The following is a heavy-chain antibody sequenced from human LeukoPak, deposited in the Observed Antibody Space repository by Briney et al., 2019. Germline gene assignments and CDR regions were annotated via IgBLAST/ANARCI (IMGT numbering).Heavy chain of an antibody. CDR3: AKMQGYFDY. V-gene: IGHV3-23*01. J-gene: IGHJ4*02. Sequence: QTGGSLRLSCAASGSTFSSQGMSWVRQAPGKGLEWVSAITGSGSITYYSDSVKGRFTISRDNSKNTVYPQLNSLRVEDTAVYYCAKMQGYFDYWGQGTLVTVSS. CDR1: GSTFSSQG. CDR2: ITGSGSIT.